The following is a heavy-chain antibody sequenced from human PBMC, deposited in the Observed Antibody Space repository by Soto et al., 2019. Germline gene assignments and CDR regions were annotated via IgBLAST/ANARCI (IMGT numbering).Heavy chain of an antibody. CDR1: GFTFDTYV. CDR3: ARGARDFDY. Sequence: LRLSCAASGFTFDTYVMHWVRQAPGKGLEWVALMWFDGSKKYYGDSVRGRFTISRDNSKNTLYLQMNSLRAEGTAVYYCARGARDFDYWGQGTLVTVSS. D-gene: IGHD3-16*01. CDR2: MWFDGSKK. J-gene: IGHJ4*02. V-gene: IGHV3-33*01.